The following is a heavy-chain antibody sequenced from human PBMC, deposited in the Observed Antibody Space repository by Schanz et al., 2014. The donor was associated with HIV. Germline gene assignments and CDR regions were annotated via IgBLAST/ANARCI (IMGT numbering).Heavy chain of an antibody. D-gene: IGHD3-22*01. V-gene: IGHV3-23*01. CDR3: AKPEYDSRGNSQSHFDS. J-gene: IGHJ4*02. Sequence: EVQLLESGGGLVQPGGSLRLSCAASGFTFSNYAMSWVRQAPGKGLEWVSSISESGGRTYYADSVNGRFTISRDNSKNTLYLQMTTLRTEDTAVYYCAKPEYDSRGNSQSHFDSWGQGTLVTVSS. CDR1: GFTFSNYA. CDR2: ISESGGRT.